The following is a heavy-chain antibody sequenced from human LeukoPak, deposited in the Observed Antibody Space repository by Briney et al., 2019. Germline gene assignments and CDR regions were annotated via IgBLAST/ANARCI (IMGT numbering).Heavy chain of an antibody. CDR1: GGSFSGYY. D-gene: IGHD3-22*01. V-gene: IGHV4-34*01. Sequence: SETLSLTCAVYGGSFSGYYWSWIRQPPGKGLEWIGEINHSGSTNYNPSLKSRVTIPVETSKNQFSLKLSSVTAADTAVYYCARGYYYDSSGYYWKWGQGTLVTVSS. CDR3: ARGYYYDSSGYYWK. CDR2: INHSGST. J-gene: IGHJ4*02.